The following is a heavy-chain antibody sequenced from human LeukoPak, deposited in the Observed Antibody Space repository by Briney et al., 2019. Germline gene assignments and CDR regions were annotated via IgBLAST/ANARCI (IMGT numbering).Heavy chain of an antibody. CDR2: IKTDSTTT. D-gene: IGHD3-10*01. Sequence: PGGSLRLSCVASGFTFSPYSMNWVRQAPGKGLEWLSYIKTDSTTTYYADSVKGRFTISRDNSKNTLYLQMNSLRAEDTAVYYCAKDGTYYYGSGSYLRGRNWFDPWGQGTLVTVSS. V-gene: IGHV3-48*01. J-gene: IGHJ5*02. CDR1: GFTFSPYS. CDR3: AKDGTYYYGSGSYLRGRNWFDP.